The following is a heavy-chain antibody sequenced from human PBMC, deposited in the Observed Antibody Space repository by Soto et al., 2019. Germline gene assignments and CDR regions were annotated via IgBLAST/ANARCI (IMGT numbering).Heavy chain of an antibody. CDR2: IIPIFGTA. V-gene: IGHV1-69*06. D-gene: IGHD2-15*01. J-gene: IGHJ3*02. Sequence: SVKVSCKASGGTFSSYAISWVRQAPGQGLEWMGGIIPIFGTANYAQKFQGRVTITADKSTSTAYMELSSLRSEDTAVYYCARAPRYCSGGSCYLDRYAFDIWGQGTMVT. CDR1: GGTFSSYA. CDR3: ARAPRYCSGGSCYLDRYAFDI.